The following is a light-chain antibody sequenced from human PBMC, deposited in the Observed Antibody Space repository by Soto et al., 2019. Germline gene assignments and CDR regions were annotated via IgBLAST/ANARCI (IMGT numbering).Light chain of an antibody. J-gene: IGLJ6*01. CDR1: SSDVGAYDF. CDR3: TSYTTRSTLV. CDR2: DVT. V-gene: IGLV2-14*01. Sequence: QSVLTQPASVSGSPGQSITISCTGTSSDVGAYDFVSWYQHYPGKAPKLVTFDVTHRPPGISDRSSGSTSANTASLTIAVLPDDDADFYCSTSYTTRSTLVFGGGTKVTVL.